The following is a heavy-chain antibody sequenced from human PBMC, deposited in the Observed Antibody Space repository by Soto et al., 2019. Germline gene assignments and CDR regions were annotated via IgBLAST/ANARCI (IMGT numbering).Heavy chain of an antibody. V-gene: IGHV4-4*07. CDR1: GGAISSYY. CDR3: ARDSVAATGTRYYYYYGMDV. J-gene: IGHJ6*02. Sequence: SETLSLTCTVSGGAISSYYWSWIRQPAGKGPGWIGRIYTSGSTNYNPSLKSRVTMSVDTSKNKLSLKLSFLVAADTAVYYCARDSVAATGTRYYYYYGMDVWSQGTTVTISS. CDR2: IYTSGST. D-gene: IGHD5-12*01.